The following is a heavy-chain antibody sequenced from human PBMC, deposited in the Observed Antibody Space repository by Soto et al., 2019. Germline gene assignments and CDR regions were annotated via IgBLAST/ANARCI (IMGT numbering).Heavy chain of an antibody. D-gene: IGHD6-19*01. CDR3: ARPVAGRTSWFDP. J-gene: IGHJ5*02. V-gene: IGHV4-39*01. CDR1: GGSISSSSYY. Sequence: SETLSLTCTVSGGSISSSSYYWGWIRQPPGKGLEWIGSIYYSGSTYYNPSLKSRVTISVDTSKNQFSLKLSSVTAADTAVYYCARPVAGRTSWFDPWGQGTLVTVSS. CDR2: IYYSGST.